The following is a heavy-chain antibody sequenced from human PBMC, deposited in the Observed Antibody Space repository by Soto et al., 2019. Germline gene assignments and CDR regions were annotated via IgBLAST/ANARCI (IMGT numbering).Heavy chain of an antibody. V-gene: IGHV3-7*01. CDR3: ARESSGYDYAFDI. CDR2: IKQDGSEK. Sequence: GGSLRLSCAASGFTFSSYWMSWVRQAPGKGLEWVANIKQDGSEKYYVDSVKGRFTISRDNAKNSLYLQMNSLRAEDTAVYYCARESSGYDYAFDIWGQGTMVIVSS. J-gene: IGHJ3*02. CDR1: GFTFSSYW. D-gene: IGHD5-12*01.